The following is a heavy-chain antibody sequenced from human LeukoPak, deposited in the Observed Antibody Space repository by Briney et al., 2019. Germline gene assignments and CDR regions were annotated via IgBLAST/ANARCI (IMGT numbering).Heavy chain of an antibody. Sequence: GSLRLSCAASGFTVSSNYMSWVRQAPGKGLEWVSVIYCGGSTYYADSVKGRFTISRDNSKNTLYLQMNSLRAEDTAVYYCAIAAAGTNYYFDYWGQGTLVTVSS. CDR2: IYCGGST. D-gene: IGHD6-13*01. J-gene: IGHJ4*02. V-gene: IGHV3-66*01. CDR1: GFTVSSNY. CDR3: AIAAAGTNYYFDY.